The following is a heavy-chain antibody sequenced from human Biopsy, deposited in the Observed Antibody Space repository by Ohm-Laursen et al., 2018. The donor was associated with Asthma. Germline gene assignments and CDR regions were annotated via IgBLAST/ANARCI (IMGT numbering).Heavy chain of an antibody. Sequence: ASVKVSCKPSGYNFISFAIHWVRQAPGQRLEWMGWVNTGNGDTKYSQKFQGRVTITRDTSASTAYMELRSLRSEDTATYYCARTYYDFLTGQVKDVFGVWGQGTMVTVSS. CDR1: GYNFISFA. CDR3: ARTYYDFLTGQVKDVFGV. J-gene: IGHJ3*01. V-gene: IGHV1-3*04. D-gene: IGHD3-9*01. CDR2: VNTGNGDT.